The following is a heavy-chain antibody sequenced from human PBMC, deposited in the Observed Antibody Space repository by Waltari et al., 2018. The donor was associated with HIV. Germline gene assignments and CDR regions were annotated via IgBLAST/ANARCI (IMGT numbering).Heavy chain of an antibody. J-gene: IGHJ6*03. CDR2: IGIAGDT. Sequence: EVQLVESGGGLVQPGGSLPLSWSASGLTFRNYDMPWVPQVTGKGLEWVSGIGIAGDTYYPDSVKGRFTISRENAKNSLYLQMSSLRAGDTAVYYCARSPVSDYYYYMDVWGRGTTVTVSS. V-gene: IGHV3-13*01. CDR1: GLTFRNYD. D-gene: IGHD4-17*01. CDR3: ARSPVSDYYYYMDV.